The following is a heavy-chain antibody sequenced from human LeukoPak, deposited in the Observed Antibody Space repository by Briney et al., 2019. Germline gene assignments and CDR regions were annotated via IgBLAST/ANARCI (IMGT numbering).Heavy chain of an antibody. CDR2: LDPEDGET. CDR1: GHTLTDLS. CDR3: ATGGIYSLLDY. V-gene: IGHV1-24*01. D-gene: IGHD1-26*01. Sequence: ASVKVSCNVSGHTLTDLSTHWVRQTPGGGLEWMGGLDPEDGETIYAQKFQGRVTMTEDTSTDTAYMELSSLRSEDTAVYYCATGGIYSLLDYWGQGTLVTVSS. J-gene: IGHJ4*02.